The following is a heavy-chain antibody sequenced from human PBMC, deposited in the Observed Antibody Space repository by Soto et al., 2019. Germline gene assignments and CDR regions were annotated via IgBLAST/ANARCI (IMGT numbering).Heavy chain of an antibody. CDR1: GFTFSDYY. D-gene: IGHD1-1*01. CDR3: ARSGDNYNLLDY. J-gene: IGHJ4*02. Sequence: GGSLRLSCTASGFTFSDYYMSWIRQAPGKGLEWVSYSSNSGTYTKYAASVKGRFSISRDNAKNSLYLQINSLRGDDTATYYCARSGDNYNLLDYWGQGTPVIVSS. CDR2: SSNSGTYT. V-gene: IGHV3-11*06.